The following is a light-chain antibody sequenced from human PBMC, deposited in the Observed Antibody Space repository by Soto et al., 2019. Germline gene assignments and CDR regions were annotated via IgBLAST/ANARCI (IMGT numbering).Light chain of an antibody. CDR1: SSNIGSNY. J-gene: IGLJ1*01. CDR3: AAWDDSLSGHYV. Sequence: QSVLTQPPSASGTPGQRVTISCSGSSSNIGSNYVYWYQQLPGTAPKLLIYRNNQRPSGVPDRFSGSKSGTSASLAISGLRSEDEADYYCAAWDDSLSGHYVFVTGTKLTVL. V-gene: IGLV1-47*01. CDR2: RNN.